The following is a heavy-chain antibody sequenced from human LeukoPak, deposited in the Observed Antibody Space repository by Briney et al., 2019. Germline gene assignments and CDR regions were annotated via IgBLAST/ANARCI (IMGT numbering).Heavy chain of an antibody. D-gene: IGHD3-3*01. CDR3: ARSSIFGVVTPYYFDY. CDR2: INVAGDRT. Sequence: GGSLRLSCTASGFTFSSYAMSWVRQAPGKGLEWVSGINVAGDRTYYADSVKGRFTISRDNAKNSLYLQMNSLRAEDTAVYYCARSSIFGVVTPYYFDYWGQGTLVTVSS. J-gene: IGHJ4*02. CDR1: GFTFSSYA. V-gene: IGHV3-23*01.